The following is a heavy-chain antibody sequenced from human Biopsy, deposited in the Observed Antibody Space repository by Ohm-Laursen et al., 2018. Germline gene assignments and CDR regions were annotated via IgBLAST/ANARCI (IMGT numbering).Heavy chain of an antibody. D-gene: IGHD1-7*01. CDR1: GYTFTSYD. Sequence: ASVKVSCKASGYTFTSYDITWVRQASGQGPEWIGWLNPVSGNSNFGQTFRGRVTVTSDTSISTAYMELSGLTSDDTATYYCGRAVRNQLLTDPWGQGTLVTVTS. CDR3: GRAVRNQLLTDP. CDR2: LNPVSGNS. V-gene: IGHV1-8*01. J-gene: IGHJ5*02.